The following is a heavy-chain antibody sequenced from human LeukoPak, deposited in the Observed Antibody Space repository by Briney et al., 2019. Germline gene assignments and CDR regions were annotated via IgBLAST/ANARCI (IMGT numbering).Heavy chain of an antibody. CDR3: AREVNSYGYNYYYYYMDV. Sequence: ASVKVSCKASGYTFTNYYMHWVRQAPGQGLEWMGMISPSGASTSYAQKFQGRVTMTRDVSTSTVYMELSRLRSDDTAVYYCAREVNSYGYNYYYYYMDVWGKGTTVTVSS. CDR1: GYTFTNYY. D-gene: IGHD5-18*01. CDR2: ISPSGAST. J-gene: IGHJ6*03. V-gene: IGHV1-46*01.